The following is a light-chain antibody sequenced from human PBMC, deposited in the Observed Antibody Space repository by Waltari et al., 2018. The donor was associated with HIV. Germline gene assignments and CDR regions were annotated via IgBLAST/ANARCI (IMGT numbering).Light chain of an antibody. V-gene: IGKV1-5*03. CDR3: QHYNTYLYT. J-gene: IGKJ2*01. Sequence: DIQMTQFPSTVSASIGDRVSITCRASQNISGWLAWYQQRPGKVPKLLIYKATTLNAGVPSRFSGSGSGTEFTLTINSLQPDDLATYFCQHYNTYLYTFGQGTKLEI. CDR2: KAT. CDR1: QNISGW.